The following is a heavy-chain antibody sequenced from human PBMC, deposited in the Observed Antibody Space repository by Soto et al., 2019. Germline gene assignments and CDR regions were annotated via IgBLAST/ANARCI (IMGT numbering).Heavy chain of an antibody. J-gene: IGHJ5*02. D-gene: IGHD6-13*01. CDR2: INHSGST. CDR1: GGSFSGYY. CDR3: AREGQQLVRGWFDP. Sequence: QVQLQQWGAGLLKPSETLSLTCAVYGGSFSGYYWSWIRQPPGKGLEWIGEINHSGSTNYNPSLKSRVTISVDTSKNQFSLKLSSVTAADTAVYYCAREGQQLVRGWFDPWGQGTMVTFSS. V-gene: IGHV4-34*01.